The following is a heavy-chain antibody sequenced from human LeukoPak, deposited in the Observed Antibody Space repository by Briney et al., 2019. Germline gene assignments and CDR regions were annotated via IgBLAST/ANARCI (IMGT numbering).Heavy chain of an antibody. J-gene: IGHJ6*03. D-gene: IGHD7-27*01. CDR2: INPDSGGT. Sequence: ASVKVSCKASGYTFTGYYIHWVRQAPGQGLEWMGWINPDSGGTNYAQKFQGRVTMTRDTSMNTAYMELGGLRSDDTAVYYCAKSPRAAWGSNFHYHYMDVWGKGTTVTVSS. V-gene: IGHV1-2*02. CDR3: AKSPRAAWGSNFHYHYMDV. CDR1: GYTFTGYY.